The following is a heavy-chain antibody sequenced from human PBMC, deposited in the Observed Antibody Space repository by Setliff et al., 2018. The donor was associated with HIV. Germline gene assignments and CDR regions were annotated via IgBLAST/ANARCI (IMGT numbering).Heavy chain of an antibody. CDR1: GFGFNTYD. J-gene: IGHJ3*02. V-gene: IGHV3-30*01. D-gene: IGHD2-15*01. CDR3: ARDRWACGGASCSQDGGASDI. Sequence: GGSLRLSCAASGFGFNTYDMNWVRQAPGQGPEWVALISYGGSRKHYADSVRGRFTISRDNAKNTLYLQLNSLSTEDTAVYYCARDRWACGGASCSQDGGASDIWGQGTMVTVSS. CDR2: ISYGGSRK.